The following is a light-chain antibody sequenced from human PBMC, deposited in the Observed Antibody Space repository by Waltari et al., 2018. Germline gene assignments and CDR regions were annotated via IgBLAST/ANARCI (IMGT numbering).Light chain of an antibody. J-gene: IGLJ3*02. V-gene: IGLV2-14*01. CDR1: SSDVGGYKY. Sequence: QSALTQPASVSGSPGQSITISCTGTSSDVGGYKYVSWYQQHPGKAPKVMIYEVSNRPSGVSKRFSGSNSGNTASLTISGLQAEDEADYYCTSYTSTSTLGVFGGGTKLTVL. CDR3: TSYTSTSTLGV. CDR2: EVS.